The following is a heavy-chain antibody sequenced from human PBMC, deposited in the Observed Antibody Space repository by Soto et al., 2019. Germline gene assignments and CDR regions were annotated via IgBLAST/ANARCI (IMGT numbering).Heavy chain of an antibody. V-gene: IGHV1-3*01. J-gene: IGHJ4*02. CDR1: GYTFTSYA. CDR2: INAGNGNT. CDR3: ARDHSIMITFGGVIGGSDY. D-gene: IGHD3-16*01. Sequence: QVQLVQSGAEVKKPGASGKVSCKASGYTFTSYAMHWVRQAPGQRLEWMGGINAGNGNTKYSKKFKGRVTITRDTSASTAYMELSSLRSEDTAVYYCARDHSIMITFGGVIGGSDYWGQGTLVTVSS.